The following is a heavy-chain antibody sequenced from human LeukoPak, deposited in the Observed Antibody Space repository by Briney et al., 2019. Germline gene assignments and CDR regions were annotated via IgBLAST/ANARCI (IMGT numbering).Heavy chain of an antibody. J-gene: IGHJ3*02. Sequence: ASVKLSCKPSGYTFTGYYIHWVRQAPGQGLEWMGWIYPYSGDTNYAQNFQGKVTMTRDTSISTAYMELSSLKSDDTAVYYCARDRNSGSSLDIWGQGTMLTVSS. D-gene: IGHD6-6*01. V-gene: IGHV1-2*02. CDR2: IYPYSGDT. CDR1: GYTFTGYY. CDR3: ARDRNSGSSLDI.